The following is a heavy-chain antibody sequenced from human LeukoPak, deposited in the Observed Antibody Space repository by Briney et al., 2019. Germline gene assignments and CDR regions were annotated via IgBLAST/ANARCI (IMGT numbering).Heavy chain of an antibody. D-gene: IGHD5-24*01. CDR2: IGIDSGNT. CDR3: ARDYKYAFDN. CDR1: GFTFSDYS. V-gene: IGHV3-48*01. Sequence: TGGSLRLSCAASGFTFSDYSMNWVCQAPGKGLEWISYIGIDSGNTNYADSVKGRFTISGDKAKNSLYLQMNSLRVEDTAVYYCARDYKYAFDNWGQGTLVTVSS. J-gene: IGHJ4*02.